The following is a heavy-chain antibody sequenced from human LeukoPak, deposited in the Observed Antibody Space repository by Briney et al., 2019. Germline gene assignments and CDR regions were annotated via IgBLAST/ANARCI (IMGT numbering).Heavy chain of an antibody. V-gene: IGHV3-7*01. CDR3: ATGLLLWFGGRWFDP. CDR2: IKQDGSQK. Sequence: PGGSLRLSCAASGFTFSRYWMSWVRQAPGKGLEWVANIKQDGSQKSYVDSVKGRFTISRDNANNLLYLQMNSLRAEDTAVYYCATGLLLWFGGRWFDPWGQGTLVTVSS. D-gene: IGHD3-10*01. CDR1: GFTFSRYW. J-gene: IGHJ5*02.